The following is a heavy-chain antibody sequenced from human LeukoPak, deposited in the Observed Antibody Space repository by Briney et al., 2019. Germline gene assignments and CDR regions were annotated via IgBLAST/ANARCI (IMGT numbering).Heavy chain of an antibody. J-gene: IGHJ4*02. CDR1: GFTFSNYA. CDR3: ANSRGYGSGNL. V-gene: IGHV3-23*01. Sequence: GGSLRLSCAASGFTFSNYAMSWVRQAPGKGLEWISAVSGSGDRTHYAGSVKGRFTISRDNSKNIVYLRMNSLRAEDTAVYFCANSRGYGSGNLWGQGTLVTVSS. D-gene: IGHD3-10*01. CDR2: VSGSGDRT.